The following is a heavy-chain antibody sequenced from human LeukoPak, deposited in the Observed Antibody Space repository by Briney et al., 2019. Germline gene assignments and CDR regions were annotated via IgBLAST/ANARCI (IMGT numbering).Heavy chain of an antibody. D-gene: IGHD3-3*01. CDR2: ISYSSTYI. V-gene: IGHV3-21*01. CDR1: GFTFNSYR. CDR3: ARDSDSIRFLEWSYFDY. J-gene: IGHJ4*02. Sequence: GGSLRLSCAASGFTFNSYRMNWVRQAPGKGLEWVSSISYSSTYIYYADSVKGRFTISRDNAKKSLYLQMNSLRAEDTAVYYCARDSDSIRFLEWSYFDYWGQGTLVTVSS.